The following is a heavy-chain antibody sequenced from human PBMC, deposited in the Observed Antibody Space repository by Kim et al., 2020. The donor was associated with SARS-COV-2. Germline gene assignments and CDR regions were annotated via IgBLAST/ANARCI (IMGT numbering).Heavy chain of an antibody. J-gene: IGHJ4*02. Sequence: GGSLRLSCAASGFTFSRYSMNWVRQAPGKGLEWVSYFGGSGSNIYYADSVKGRFTISRDNAKNSLYLQMNSLRAEDTAVYYCARDDQWAFDYWGQGTLVTVSS. CDR3: ARDDQWAFDY. D-gene: IGHD1-26*01. V-gene: IGHV3-48*04. CDR1: GFTFSRYS. CDR2: FGGSGSNI.